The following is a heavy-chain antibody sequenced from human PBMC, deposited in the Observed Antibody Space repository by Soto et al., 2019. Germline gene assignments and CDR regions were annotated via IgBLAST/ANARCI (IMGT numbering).Heavy chain of an antibody. CDR1: GGSISSYY. V-gene: IGHV4-59*08. CDR3: ARLGSSGTAMVGDYYYYYMDV. J-gene: IGHJ6*03. CDR2: IYYSGST. Sequence: SETLSLTCTVSGGSISSYYWSWIRQPPGKGLEWIGYIYYSGSTNYNPSLKSRVTISVDTSKNQFSLKLSSVTAADTAVYYCARLGSSGTAMVGDYYYYYMDVWGKGTTVTVSS. D-gene: IGHD5-18*01.